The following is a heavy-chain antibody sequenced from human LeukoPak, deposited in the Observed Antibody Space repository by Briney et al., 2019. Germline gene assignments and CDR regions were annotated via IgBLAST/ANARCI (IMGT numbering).Heavy chain of an antibody. CDR1: GFTFSDSY. V-gene: IGHV3-53*01. Sequence: PGGSLRLSCAASGFTFSDSYMSWVRQAPGKGLEWVSGTYSGGTTYYADSLKGRFTVSRDNSKNTLYLQMNSLRADDTAVYYCARDRSARWLQLDYWGQGTLVTVSS. CDR2: TYSGGTT. J-gene: IGHJ4*02. D-gene: IGHD5-24*01. CDR3: ARDRSARWLQLDY.